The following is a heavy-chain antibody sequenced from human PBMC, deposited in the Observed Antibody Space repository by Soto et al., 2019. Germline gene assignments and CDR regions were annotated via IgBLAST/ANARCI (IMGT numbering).Heavy chain of an antibody. CDR3: ARDRTMVRESQVDY. J-gene: IGHJ4*02. CDR1: GFTFSSYW. D-gene: IGHD3-10*01. Sequence: EVQLVESGGGLVQPGGSLRLSCAASGFTFSSYWMSWVRQAPGKGLEWVANIKQDGSEKYYVDSVKGRFTISRDNAKNSLYLQLNSLRAEDTAVYYCARDRTMVRESQVDYWGQGTLVTVSS. CDR2: IKQDGSEK. V-gene: IGHV3-7*01.